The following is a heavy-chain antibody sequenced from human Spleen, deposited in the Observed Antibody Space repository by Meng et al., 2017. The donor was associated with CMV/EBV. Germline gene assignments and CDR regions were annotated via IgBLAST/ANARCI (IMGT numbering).Heavy chain of an antibody. CDR1: GYTFTYYY. D-gene: IGHD6-19*01. CDR3: ARWGAVAGIDGLDI. CDR2: INPNSGGT. V-gene: IGHV1-2*02. Sequence: ASVKVSCKASGYTFTYYYVHWVRQAPGQGLQWMGWINPNSGGTNYAQKFQGRVIMTRDTSITTVYMELSRLRSDDTAVYYCARWGAVAGIDGLDIWGQGTMVTVSS. J-gene: IGHJ3*02.